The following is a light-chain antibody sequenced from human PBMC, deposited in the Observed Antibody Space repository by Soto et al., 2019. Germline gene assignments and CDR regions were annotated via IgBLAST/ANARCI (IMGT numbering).Light chain of an antibody. J-gene: IGKJ4*01. Sequence: EIVLTQSPATLSLSPGERATLSCRASQNVSSYLAWYQQKPGQAPRLLIYDASNRAISIPARFSGSGSGTDFTLTISSLQPEDFAVYFCQQRSNWPRLTFGGGTKVEI. CDR1: QNVSSY. V-gene: IGKV3-11*01. CDR2: DAS. CDR3: QQRSNWPRLT.